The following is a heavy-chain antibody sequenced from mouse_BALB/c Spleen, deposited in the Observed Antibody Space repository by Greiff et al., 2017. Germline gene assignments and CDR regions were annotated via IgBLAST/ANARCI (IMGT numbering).Heavy chain of an antibody. CDR1: GFSLTGYG. V-gene: IGHV2-6-7*01. CDR3: ARVPLSTGEAMDY. Sequence: VHLVESGPGLVAPSQSLSITCTVSGFSLTGYGVNWVRQPPGKGLEWLGMIWGDGSTDYNSALKSRLSISKDNSKSQVFLKMNSLQTDDTARYYCARVPLSTGEAMDYWGQGTSVTVSS. D-gene: IGHD2-1*01. J-gene: IGHJ4*01. CDR2: IWGDGST.